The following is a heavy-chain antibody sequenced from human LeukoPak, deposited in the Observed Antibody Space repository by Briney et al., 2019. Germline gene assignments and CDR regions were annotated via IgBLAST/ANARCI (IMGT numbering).Heavy chain of an antibody. CDR3: ARGGYGANDYAFDI. J-gene: IGHJ3*02. D-gene: IGHD4-23*01. V-gene: IGHV3-48*02. CDR2: ISSSTNTI. CDR1: EFTFCSYS. Sequence: PGGSLRLSCAASEFTFCSYSMNWVRQGPGKGVEWVLYISSSTNTINYTDSVKGRFTLSRDNATNSLFLQMNSLRDEDTAVYYCARGGYGANDYAFDIWGQGTMDTFSS.